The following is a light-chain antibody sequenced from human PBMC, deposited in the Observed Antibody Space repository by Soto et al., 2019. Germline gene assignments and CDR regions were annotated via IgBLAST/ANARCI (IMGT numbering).Light chain of an antibody. CDR1: QNVGSKF. V-gene: IGKV3-20*01. CDR2: GAS. Sequence: EIVLTQSPGTLSLSPGETATLSCRASQNVGSKFLAWYQQIPGQAPRLLIYGASSRATGVPDRFSGSGSGTDFTLTISRLEPEDFAVYYCQQYHSSPRTFGQGTKVDIK. J-gene: IGKJ1*01. CDR3: QQYHSSPRT.